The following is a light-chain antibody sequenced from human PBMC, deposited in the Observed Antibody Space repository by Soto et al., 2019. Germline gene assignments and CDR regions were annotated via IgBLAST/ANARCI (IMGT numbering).Light chain of an antibody. Sequence: EIVLTQSPVTLSLSPGERATLSCRASQSVSSYLAWYQQKPGQAPRLLIYDASNRATGIPARFSGSGSGTDFTLTISSLEPEDFAVYYCQQRRNWPPMYTFGQGTKLEIK. CDR3: QQRRNWPPMYT. CDR2: DAS. J-gene: IGKJ2*01. V-gene: IGKV3-11*01. CDR1: QSVSSY.